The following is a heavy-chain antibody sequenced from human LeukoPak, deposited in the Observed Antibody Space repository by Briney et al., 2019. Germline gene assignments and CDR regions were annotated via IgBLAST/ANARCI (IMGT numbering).Heavy chain of an antibody. CDR3: AKAGGVRGYSYGSDAFDI. D-gene: IGHD5-18*01. CDR1: GFTFSSYG. J-gene: IGHJ3*02. Sequence: GGSLRLSCAASGFTFSSYGMHWVRQAPGKGLEWVAVISYDGSNKYYADSVKGRFTISRDNSKDTLYLQMNSLRAEDTAVYYCAKAGGVRGYSYGSDAFDIWGQGTMVTVSS. CDR2: ISYDGSNK. V-gene: IGHV3-30*18.